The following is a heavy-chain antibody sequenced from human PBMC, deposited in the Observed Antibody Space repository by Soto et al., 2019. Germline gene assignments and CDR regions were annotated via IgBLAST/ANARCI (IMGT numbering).Heavy chain of an antibody. CDR1: GYTFTSYY. CDR3: ARDRAVSSSWYFPTYYGMDV. Sequence: ASVKVSCKASGYTFTSYYMHWVRQAPGQGLEWMGIINPSGGSTSYAQKFQGRVTMTRDTSTSTVYMELSSLRSEDTAVYYCARDRAVSSSWYFPTYYGMDVWGQGTTVTVS. D-gene: IGHD6-13*01. CDR2: INPSGGST. J-gene: IGHJ6*02. V-gene: IGHV1-46*01.